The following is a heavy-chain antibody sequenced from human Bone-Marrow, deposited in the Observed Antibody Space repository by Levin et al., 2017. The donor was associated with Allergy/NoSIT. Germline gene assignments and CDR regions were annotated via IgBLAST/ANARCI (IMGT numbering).Heavy chain of an antibody. J-gene: IGHJ4*02. CDR1: GFTFSDYY. CDR3: ARGPSPLLWFGELY. Sequence: GGSLRLSCAASGFTFSDYYMSWIRQAPGKGLEWVSYISSSSSYTNYADSVKGRFTISRDNAKNSLYLQMNSLRAEDTAVYYCARGPSPLLWFGELYGGQGTLVTVSS. CDR2: ISSSSSYT. V-gene: IGHV3-11*05. D-gene: IGHD3-10*01.